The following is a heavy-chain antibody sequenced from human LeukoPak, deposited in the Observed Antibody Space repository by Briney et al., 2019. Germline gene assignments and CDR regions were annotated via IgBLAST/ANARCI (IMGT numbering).Heavy chain of an antibody. Sequence: PSETLSLTCTVSGGSISSGSYYWSWIRQPPGKGLEWIGYIYYSGSTNYNPSLKSRVTISVDTSKNQFSLKLSSVTAADTAVYYCAREGGIRGYFDYWGQGTLVTVSS. D-gene: IGHD3-10*01. CDR2: IYYSGST. CDR3: AREGGIRGYFDY. V-gene: IGHV4-61*01. J-gene: IGHJ4*02. CDR1: GGSISSGSYY.